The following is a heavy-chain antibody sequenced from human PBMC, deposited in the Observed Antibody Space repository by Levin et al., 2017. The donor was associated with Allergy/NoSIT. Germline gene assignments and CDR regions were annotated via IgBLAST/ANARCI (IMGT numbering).Heavy chain of an antibody. J-gene: IGHJ4*02. CDR3: AKFFEVTPFDG. CDR1: GFTFRNFA. D-gene: IGHD3-3*01. Sequence: GGSLRLSCAASGFTFRNFAMSWIRQSPGKGLEWLASIRATGKTVFYADSVKGRFTISRDNSNNALYLQMNNLRVDDTAVYYCAKFFEVTPFDGWGQGTLVSVSS. CDR2: IRATGKTV. V-gene: IGHV3-11*04.